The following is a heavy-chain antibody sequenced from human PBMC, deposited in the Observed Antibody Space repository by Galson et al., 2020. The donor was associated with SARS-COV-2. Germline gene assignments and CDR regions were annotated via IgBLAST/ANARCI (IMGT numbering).Heavy chain of an antibody. CDR3: ARVGSGSYYYYYGRDV. J-gene: IGHJ6*02. Sequence: ASVKVSCKASGYTFTGYYMHWVRQAPGQGLEWMGWINPNSGGTTYAQKFQGRVTMTRDTSISTAYMELSRLRSDDTAVYYCARVGSGSYYYYYGRDVWGQGTTVTVSS. V-gene: IGHV1-2*02. CDR1: GYTFTGYY. D-gene: IGHD1-26*01. CDR2: INPNSGGT.